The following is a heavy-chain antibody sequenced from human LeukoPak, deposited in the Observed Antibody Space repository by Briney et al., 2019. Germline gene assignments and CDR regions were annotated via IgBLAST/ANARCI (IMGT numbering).Heavy chain of an antibody. CDR3: ARESRWQWLDD. Sequence: GGSLRLSCAASGFTFSSYEMNWVRQAPGKGLEWVSYISSSGSTIYYADSVKGRFTISRDNAKNSLYLQMNSLRAEDTAVYYCARESRWQWLDDWGQGTLVTVSS. CDR1: GFTFSSYE. J-gene: IGHJ4*02. CDR2: ISSSGSTI. D-gene: IGHD6-19*01. V-gene: IGHV3-48*03.